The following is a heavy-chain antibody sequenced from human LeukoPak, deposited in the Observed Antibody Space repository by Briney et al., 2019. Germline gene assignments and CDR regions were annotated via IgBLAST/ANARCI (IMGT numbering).Heavy chain of an antibody. CDR3: VTDGDKWNDFEY. Sequence: GGSLRLSCAASGFTFSSYWMHWVRQAPGKGLEWVAIIDKDGNEIKYVDSVKGRFTLSRDNARNSVYLQMNSLRTEDTALYYCVTDGDKWNDFEYWGQGTLVTVSS. D-gene: IGHD1-1*01. CDR2: IDKDGNEI. J-gene: IGHJ4*02. V-gene: IGHV3-7*01. CDR1: GFTFSSYW.